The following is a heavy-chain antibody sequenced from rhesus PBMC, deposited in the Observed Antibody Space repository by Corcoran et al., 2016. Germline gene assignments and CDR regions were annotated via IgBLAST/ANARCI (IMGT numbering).Heavy chain of an antibody. CDR3: ARGRGSSYVDY. J-gene: IGHJ4*01. D-gene: IGHD4-29*01. CDR1: GGSISDSYR. V-gene: IGHV4S10*01. CDR2: SYGSRTIT. Sequence: QVQLQESGPGVVKPSETLSLTCAVSGGSISDSYRWSWIRQPPGKGLDWIGYSYGSRTITNYNPSLKSRVAISKDTSKNQFSLKLSSVTAADTAVYYCARGRGSSYVDYWGQGVLVTVSS.